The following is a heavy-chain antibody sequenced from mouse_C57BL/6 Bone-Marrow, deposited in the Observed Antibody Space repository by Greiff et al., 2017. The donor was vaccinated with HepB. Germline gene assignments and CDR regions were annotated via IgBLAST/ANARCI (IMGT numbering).Heavy chain of an antibody. CDR1: GYTFTSYW. J-gene: IGHJ2*01. V-gene: IGHV1-55*01. CDR3: SRWGSSPFSAYYFDS. CDR2: IYPGSGST. D-gene: IGHD6-2*01. Sequence: VQLQQPGAELVKPGASVKMSCKASGYTFTSYWITWVKQRPGQGLEWIGDIYPGSGSTNYNEKFKSKATLTVDTSSSTAYMLLSSLTSEDSAVSYCSRWGSSPFSAYYFDSSDPSTTLTVSS.